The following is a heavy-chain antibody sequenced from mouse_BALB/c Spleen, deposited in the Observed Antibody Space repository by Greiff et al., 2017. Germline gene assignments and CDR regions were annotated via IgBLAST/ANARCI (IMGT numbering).Heavy chain of an antibody. CDR3: ARGVNCEAWFAY. CDR2: ISDGGSYT. Sequence: EVKVVESGGGLVKPGGSLKLSCAASGFTFSDYYMYWVRQTPEKRLEWVATISDGGSYTYYPDSVKGRFTISRDNAKNNLYLQMSSLKSEDTAMYYCARGVNCEAWFAYWGQGTLVTVSA. CDR1: GFTFSDYY. V-gene: IGHV5-4*02. D-gene: IGHD4-1*01. J-gene: IGHJ3*01.